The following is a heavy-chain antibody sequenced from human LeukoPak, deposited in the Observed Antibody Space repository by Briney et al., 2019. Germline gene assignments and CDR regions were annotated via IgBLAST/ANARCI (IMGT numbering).Heavy chain of an antibody. CDR2: ISGSGGST. D-gene: IGHD5-24*01. CDR1: GFTFSSYG. V-gene: IGHV3-23*01. J-gene: IGHJ4*02. Sequence: GGSLRLSCAASGFTFSSYGMGWVRQAPGKGLEWVSAISGSGGSTYYADSVKGRFTISRDNSKNTLYLQMNSLRAEDTAVYYCAKDVSRDGYNYFDYWGRGTLVTVSS. CDR3: AKDVSRDGYNYFDY.